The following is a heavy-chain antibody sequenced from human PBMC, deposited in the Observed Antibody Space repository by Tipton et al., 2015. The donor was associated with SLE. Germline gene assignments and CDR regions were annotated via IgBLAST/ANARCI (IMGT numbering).Heavy chain of an antibody. CDR3: ARDFDYDYIWGSYRPYYFDY. CDR1: GYTFTTYG. Sequence: QVQLVQSGPEVKKSGASVKVSCKTSGYTFTTYGISWVRQAPGQGLEWVGWISPYNGNTNYAEKFQGRVTMTTDTSTTTAYMDLRSLRSDDTAMYYCARDFDYDYIWGSYRPYYFDYWGQGTMVTVSS. V-gene: IGHV1-18*01. D-gene: IGHD3-16*02. CDR2: ISPYNGNT. J-gene: IGHJ4*02.